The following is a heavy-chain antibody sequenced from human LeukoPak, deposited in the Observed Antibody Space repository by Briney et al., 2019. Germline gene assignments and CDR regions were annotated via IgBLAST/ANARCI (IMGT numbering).Heavy chain of an antibody. Sequence: GSLRLSCAASGFTFSSYAMSWVRQAPGKGLEWVSAISGSGGSTYYADSVKGRFTISRDNSKNTLYLQMNSLRAEDTAVYYCARDYVQQSGLGYWGQGTLVTVSS. J-gene: IGHJ4*02. CDR3: ARDYVQQSGLGY. V-gene: IGHV3-23*01. D-gene: IGHD1-1*01. CDR1: GFTFSSYA. CDR2: ISGSGGST.